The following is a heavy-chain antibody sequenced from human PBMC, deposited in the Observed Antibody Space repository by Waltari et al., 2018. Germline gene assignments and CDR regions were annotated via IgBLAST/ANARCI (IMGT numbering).Heavy chain of an antibody. V-gene: IGHV1-69*12. D-gene: IGHD6-19*01. CDR3: ARVRPYSSGWWGEVYYMDV. CDR2: IIPIFGTA. Sequence: QVQLVQSGAEVKKPGSSVKVSCKASGGTFSSYAISWVRQAPGQGLEWMGGIIPIFGTANYAQKFQGRVTITADESTSTAYMELSSLRSEDTAVYYCARVRPYSSGWWGEVYYMDVWGKGTTVTISS. J-gene: IGHJ6*03. CDR1: GGTFSSYA.